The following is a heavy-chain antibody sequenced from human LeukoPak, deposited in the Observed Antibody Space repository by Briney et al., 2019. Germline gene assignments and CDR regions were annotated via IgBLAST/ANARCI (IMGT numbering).Heavy chain of an antibody. D-gene: IGHD3-16*01. CDR2: ISSSSSYI. CDR3: ARDVTLGNFDY. Sequence: KSGGSLRLSCAASGFTFSSYSMNWVRQAPGKGLEWVSSISSSSSYIYYADSVKGRFTISRDNAKNSLYLQMNSLRAEDTAVYYCARDVTLGNFDYWGQGILVIVSS. J-gene: IGHJ4*02. V-gene: IGHV3-21*01. CDR1: GFTFSSYS.